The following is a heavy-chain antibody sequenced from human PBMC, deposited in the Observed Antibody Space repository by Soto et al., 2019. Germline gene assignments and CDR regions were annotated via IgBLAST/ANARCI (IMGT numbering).Heavy chain of an antibody. CDR3: ARGGHSSGWYWWFDP. D-gene: IGHD6-19*01. CDR1: GRSFSGYY. CDR2: INHSGST. Sequence: TLSLTCAVYGRSFSGYYWSWIRQPPGKGLEWLGEINHSGSTNYNPSLKSRVTISVDTSKNQFSLKLSSVTAADTAVYYCARGGHSSGWYWWFDPWGQGTLVTVSS. J-gene: IGHJ5*02. V-gene: IGHV4-34*01.